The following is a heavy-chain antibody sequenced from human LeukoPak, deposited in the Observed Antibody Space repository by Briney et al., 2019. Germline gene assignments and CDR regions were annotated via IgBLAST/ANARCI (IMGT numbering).Heavy chain of an antibody. CDR3: ARDYLGANNRKTERDAFDI. J-gene: IGHJ3*02. V-gene: IGHV3-21*01. Sequence: PGGSLRLSCAASGFTFSSYSMNWVRQAPGKGLEWVSSISSSSSYIYYADSVKGRFTISRDNAKNSLYLQMNSLRAEDTAVYYCARDYLGANNRKTERDAFDIWGQGTMVTVSS. CDR2: ISSSSSYI. CDR1: GFTFSSYS. D-gene: IGHD1-14*01.